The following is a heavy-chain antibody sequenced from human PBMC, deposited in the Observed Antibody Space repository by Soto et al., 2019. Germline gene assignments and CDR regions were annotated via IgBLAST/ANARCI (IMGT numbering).Heavy chain of an antibody. CDR1: GGSISSGGYY. Sequence: SETLSLTCTVSGGSISSGGYYWSWIRQHPGKGLEWIGYIYYSGSTYYNPSLKSRVTISVDTSKNQFSLKLSSVTAADTAVYYCARDLFGSSWYNWFDPWGQGTLVTVS. CDR2: IYYSGST. J-gene: IGHJ5*02. D-gene: IGHD6-13*01. CDR3: ARDLFGSSWYNWFDP. V-gene: IGHV4-31*03.